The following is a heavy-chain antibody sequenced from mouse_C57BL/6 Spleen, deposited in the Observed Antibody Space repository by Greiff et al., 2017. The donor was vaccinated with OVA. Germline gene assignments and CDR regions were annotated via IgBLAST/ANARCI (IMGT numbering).Heavy chain of an antibody. Sequence: VQLQQSGAELVRPGASVTLSCKASGYTFTDYEMHWVKQTPVHGLEWIGAIDPETGGTAYNQKFKGKAILTADKSSSTAYMELRSLTSEDSAVYYCTPLLLRPVAGFAYWGQGTLVTVSA. CDR3: TPLLLRPVAGFAY. J-gene: IGHJ3*01. CDR2: IDPETGGT. D-gene: IGHD1-1*01. V-gene: IGHV1-15*01. CDR1: GYTFTDYE.